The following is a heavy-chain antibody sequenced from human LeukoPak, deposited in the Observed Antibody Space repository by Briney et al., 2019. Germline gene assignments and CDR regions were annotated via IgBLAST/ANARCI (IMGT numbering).Heavy chain of an antibody. CDR3: AKERDGDYERYTHY. V-gene: IGHV3-23*01. Sequence: GGSLRLSCAASGFTFSSYAMSWVRQAPGKGLEWVSSISASGGGTYYADSVKGRFTISRDNSKNTLYLQLSSLRADDTAVYHCAKERDGDYERYTHYWGQGTLVTVSS. D-gene: IGHD4-17*01. CDR1: GFTFSSYA. CDR2: ISASGGGT. J-gene: IGHJ4*02.